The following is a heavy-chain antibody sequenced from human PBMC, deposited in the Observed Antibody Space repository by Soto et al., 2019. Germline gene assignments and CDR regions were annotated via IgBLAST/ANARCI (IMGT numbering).Heavy chain of an antibody. D-gene: IGHD2-2*01. J-gene: IGHJ3*02. CDR2: INAGNGNT. V-gene: IGHV1-3*01. Sequence: GASVKVSCKASGYTFTSYAIYWVRQAPGQRLEWMGWINAGNGNTKYSQKFQGRVTITRDTSANTAYMELSSLRSEDTAVYFCARYQAFEIWGQGTMVTVSS. CDR1: GYTFTSYA. CDR3: ARYQAFEI.